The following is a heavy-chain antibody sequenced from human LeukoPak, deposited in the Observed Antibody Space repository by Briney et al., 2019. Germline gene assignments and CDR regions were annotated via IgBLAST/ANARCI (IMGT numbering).Heavy chain of an antibody. Sequence: SETLSLTCTVSGGSISSYYWSWIRQPAGKGLEWIGRIYTSGSTNYNPSLKSRVTMSVDTSRNQFSLKLSSVTAADTAVYYCARESSSSGWANDAFDIWGQGTMVTVSS. J-gene: IGHJ3*02. D-gene: IGHD6-19*01. CDR1: GGSISSYY. CDR2: IYTSGST. CDR3: ARESSSSGWANDAFDI. V-gene: IGHV4-4*07.